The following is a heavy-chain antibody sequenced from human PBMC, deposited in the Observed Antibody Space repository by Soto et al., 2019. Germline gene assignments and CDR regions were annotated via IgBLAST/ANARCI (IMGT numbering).Heavy chain of an antibody. D-gene: IGHD2-15*01. CDR2: IYSGGST. J-gene: IGHJ4*02. V-gene: IGHV3-53*04. Sequence: GGFLRLSCSASGFTLSSNYISWGRQAPGKGLEKGSVIYSGGSTYYADSLKGRFTISRHNSKNTLYLQMNSLRAEDTAVYYCARGPGGGFVDYWGQGTLVTVSS. CDR1: GFTLSSNY. CDR3: ARGPGGGFVDY.